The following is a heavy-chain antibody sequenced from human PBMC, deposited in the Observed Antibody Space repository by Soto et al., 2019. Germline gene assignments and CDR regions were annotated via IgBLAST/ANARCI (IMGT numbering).Heavy chain of an antibody. CDR3: AKASWATTRLPFDC. CDR2: IIGSGDTT. V-gene: IGHV3-23*01. J-gene: IGHJ4*02. Sequence: EVQLLESGGGLLQPGGSLRLSCAASGFTFGTYAMSWVRQAPGKGLEWVSSIIGSGDTTYYADSVKGRFTISRDNSKNTLYLQMNSLRAEDTAVYYCAKASWATTRLPFDCWGQGTLVTVSS. CDR1: GFTFGTYA. D-gene: IGHD2-15*01.